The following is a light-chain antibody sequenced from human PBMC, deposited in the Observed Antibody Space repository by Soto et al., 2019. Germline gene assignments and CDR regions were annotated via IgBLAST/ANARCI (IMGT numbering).Light chain of an antibody. J-gene: IGLJ1*01. V-gene: IGLV2-14*01. Sequence: QSALTQPASVSGSPGQSITISCTGTSSDVGGYNYVSWYQLHPGKAPKLMVYEVSNRPSGVSNRFSGSKSGNTASLTLSGLQAEDEADYYCSSYTSSTAYVFGTGTKVTVL. CDR3: SSYTSSTAYV. CDR1: SSDVGGYNY. CDR2: EVS.